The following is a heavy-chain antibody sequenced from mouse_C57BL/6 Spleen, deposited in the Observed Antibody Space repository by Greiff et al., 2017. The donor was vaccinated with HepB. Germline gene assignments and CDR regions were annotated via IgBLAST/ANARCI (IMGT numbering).Heavy chain of an antibody. CDR2: IDPSDSET. J-gene: IGHJ2*01. Sequence: QVQLQQPGAELVRPGSSVKLSCKASGYTFTSYWMHWVKQRPIQGLEWIGNIDPSDSETHYNQKFKDKATLTVDKSSSTAYMQLSSLTSEDSAVYSCVKKGDYSLDYWGQGTTLTVSS. D-gene: IGHD2-12*01. CDR3: VKKGDYSLDY. V-gene: IGHV1-52*01. CDR1: GYTFTSYW.